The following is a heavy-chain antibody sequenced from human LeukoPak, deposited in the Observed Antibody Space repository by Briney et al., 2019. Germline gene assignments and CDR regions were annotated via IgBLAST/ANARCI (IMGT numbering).Heavy chain of an antibody. CDR3: ARRSSWYYGMDV. D-gene: IGHD6-13*01. CDR1: GGSISSHY. Sequence: SETLSLTCTVYGGSISSHYWSWIRQPPGKGLGWIGYIYYSGSTNYNPSLKSRVTISVDTSKNQFSLKLSSVTAADTAVYYCARRSSWYYGMDVWGQGTTVTVSS. V-gene: IGHV4-59*08. J-gene: IGHJ6*02. CDR2: IYYSGST.